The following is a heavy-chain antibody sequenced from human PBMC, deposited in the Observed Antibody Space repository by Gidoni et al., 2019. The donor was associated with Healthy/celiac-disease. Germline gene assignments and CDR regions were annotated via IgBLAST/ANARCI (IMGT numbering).Heavy chain of an antibody. V-gene: IGHV3-33*01. D-gene: IGHD4-17*01. CDR3: ARSTTVTILFDY. CDR1: GFPFISYG. Sequence: QVQLVESGGGVVQPGRSLRLPCEASGFPFISYGMHWVRQAPGKGLGWVAVIWYDGSNKYYADSVKGRFTISRDNSKNTLYLQMNSLRAEDTAVYYCARSTTVTILFDYWGQGTLVTVSS. J-gene: IGHJ4*02. CDR2: IWYDGSNK.